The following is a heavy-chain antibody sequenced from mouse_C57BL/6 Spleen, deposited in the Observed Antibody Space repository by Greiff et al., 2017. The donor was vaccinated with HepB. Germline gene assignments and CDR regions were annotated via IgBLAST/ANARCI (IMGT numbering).Heavy chain of an antibody. D-gene: IGHD2-4*01. Sequence: VQLQESGPELVKPGASVKISCKASGYAFSSSWMNWVKQRPGKGLEWIGRIYPGDGDTNYNGKFKGKATLTADKSSSTAYMQLSSLTSEDSAVYFCARFYYDYDRDYFDYWGQGTTLTVSS. CDR1: GYAFSSSW. V-gene: IGHV1-82*01. CDR2: IYPGDGDT. CDR3: ARFYYDYDRDYFDY. J-gene: IGHJ2*01.